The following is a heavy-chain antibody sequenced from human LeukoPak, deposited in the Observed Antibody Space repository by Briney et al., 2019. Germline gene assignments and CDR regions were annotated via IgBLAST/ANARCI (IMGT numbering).Heavy chain of an antibody. Sequence: PGTSLRLSCAVSGFSIGNYGMHWVRQAPDKGLEWVAMISHDGGVKYYGDSVKGRLTISRDNSENTLYLQMNSLRVEDTAVYYCARVGIVVPAAIRYYYSMDVWGQGTTVTVSS. V-gene: IGHV3-30*03. CDR2: ISHDGGVK. J-gene: IGHJ6*02. D-gene: IGHD2-2*02. CDR3: ARVGIVVPAAIRYYYSMDV. CDR1: GFSIGNYG.